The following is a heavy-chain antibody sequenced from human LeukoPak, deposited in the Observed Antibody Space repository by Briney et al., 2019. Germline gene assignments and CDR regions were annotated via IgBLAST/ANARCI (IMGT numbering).Heavy chain of an antibody. CDR3: AIGEFDY. J-gene: IGHJ4*02. CDR1: GYSLTNYW. D-gene: IGHD3-10*01. V-gene: IGHV5-10-1*01. CDR2: IDTSDSYN. Sequence: GESLKISCKGSGYSLTNYWISWVRQMPGKGLEVMGRIDTSDSYNNYSPSFQGHVTISSDKSISTAYLQWSSLKASDTAMYYCAIGEFDYWGQGTLVTVSS.